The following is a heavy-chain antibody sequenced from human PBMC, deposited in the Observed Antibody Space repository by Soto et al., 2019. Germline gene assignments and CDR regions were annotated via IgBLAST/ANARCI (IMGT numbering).Heavy chain of an antibody. D-gene: IGHD3-22*01. Sequence: SETLSLTCTVSGGSISSGGYYWSWIRQHPGKGLEWIGYIYYSGSTYYNPSLKSRVTISVDTSKNQFSLKLSSVTAADTAVYYCARGRITMIVVVLDPWGQGTLVTVSS. CDR1: GGSISSGGYY. V-gene: IGHV4-31*03. J-gene: IGHJ5*02. CDR3: ARGRITMIVVVLDP. CDR2: IYYSGST.